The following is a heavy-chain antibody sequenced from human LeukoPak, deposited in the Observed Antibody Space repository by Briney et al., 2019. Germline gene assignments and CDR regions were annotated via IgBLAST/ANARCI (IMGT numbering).Heavy chain of an antibody. V-gene: IGHV3-23*01. CDR3: AKGVRRSSDYSSPVDY. CDR2: ISGSGGST. J-gene: IGHJ4*02. Sequence: GGSLRLSCAASGFPFRSFGMSWVRQAPGQGLEWVSGISGSGGSTYYADSVKGRFTISRDNSRNTLYLQMNSLRAEDTAVYYCAKGVRRSSDYSSPVDYWGQGTLVTVSS. CDR1: GFPFRSFG. D-gene: IGHD3-22*01.